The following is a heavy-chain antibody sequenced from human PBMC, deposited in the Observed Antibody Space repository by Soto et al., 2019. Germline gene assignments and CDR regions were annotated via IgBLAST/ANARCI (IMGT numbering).Heavy chain of an antibody. D-gene: IGHD2-2*01. CDR2: IIPILGIA. Sequence: SSVKVSCKASGGTFSSYTISWVRQAPGQGLEWMGRIIPILGIANYAQKFQGRVTITADKSTSTAYMELSSLRSEDTAVYYCARDMPNIVVVPAAIFWFDPWGQGTLVTVSS. J-gene: IGHJ5*02. CDR1: GGTFSSYT. CDR3: ARDMPNIVVVPAAIFWFDP. V-gene: IGHV1-69*04.